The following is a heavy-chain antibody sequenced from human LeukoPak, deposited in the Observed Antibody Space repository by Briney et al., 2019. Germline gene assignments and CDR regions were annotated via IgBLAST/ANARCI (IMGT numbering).Heavy chain of an antibody. V-gene: IGHV3-30-3*01. CDR1: GFTFSSYA. CDR3: ATGKAVAGFLGY. CDR2: ISHDGSNK. J-gene: IGHJ4*02. D-gene: IGHD6-19*01. Sequence: GRSLRLSCAASGFTFSSYAMRWVRQAPGKGLEWVAVISHDGSNKYYADFVKGRFTISRDNSKNTLDLQMNSLRAEDTAVYYCATGKAVAGFLGYWGQGTLVTVSS.